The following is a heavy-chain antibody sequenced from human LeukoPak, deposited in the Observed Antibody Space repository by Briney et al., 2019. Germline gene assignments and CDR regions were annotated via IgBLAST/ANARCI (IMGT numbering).Heavy chain of an antibody. V-gene: IGHV3-48*02. Sequence: GGSLRLSCAASGFTFSSYGMNWVRQAPGKGLEWISHITWSGSTIFYADSVRGRFTISRDSAKNSLYLQMSSLRDEDTAVYYCARDAGNSGYGMDVWGQGTTVTVSS. D-gene: IGHD5-12*01. CDR1: GFTFSSYG. CDR2: ITWSGSTI. J-gene: IGHJ6*02. CDR3: ARDAGNSGYGMDV.